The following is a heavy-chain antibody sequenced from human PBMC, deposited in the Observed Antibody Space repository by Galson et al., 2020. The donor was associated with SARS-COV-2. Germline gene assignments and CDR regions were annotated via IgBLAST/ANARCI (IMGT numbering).Heavy chain of an antibody. CDR2: IYHSGST. CDR1: GGYINSHY. D-gene: IGHD3-3*01. V-gene: IGHV4-59*11. CDR3: SRERGFDFWSGYRGFDY. Sequence: PETLSLTCTATGGYINSHYWGWIRQPPGKGLEWIGYIYHSGSTNYNPSLQSRVIISVDTPKNQFSLKLSSVTAADPAVYFCSRERGFDFWSGYRGFDYWGQGSLVTVSS. J-gene: IGHJ4*02.